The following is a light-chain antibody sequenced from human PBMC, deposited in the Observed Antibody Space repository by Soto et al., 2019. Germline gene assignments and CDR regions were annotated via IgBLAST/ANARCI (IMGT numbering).Light chain of an antibody. Sequence: DIQMTQSPSTLSSSVGDRVVITCRASQSITTWLAWYQQKPAKAPKLLIYDASSLESGVPSRLSGSGSGTEFTLTISSMQPDDFATYYCQQYNDYWTFGQGTKVDI. V-gene: IGKV1-5*01. CDR1: QSITTW. J-gene: IGKJ1*01. CDR2: DAS. CDR3: QQYNDYWT.